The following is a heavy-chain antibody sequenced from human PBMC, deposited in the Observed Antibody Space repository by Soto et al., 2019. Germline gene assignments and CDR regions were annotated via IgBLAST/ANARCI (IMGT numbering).Heavy chain of an antibody. V-gene: IGHV1-69*02. J-gene: IGHJ6*03. D-gene: IGHD1-1*01. CDR3: ARVRVQLERLYYYYYMDV. Sequence: QVQLVQSGAEVKKPGSSVKVSCKASGGTFSSYTISWVRQAPGQGLEWMGRIIPILGIAHYAQKFQGRVTITADKSTSTAYMELSSLRSEDTAVYYCARVRVQLERLYYYYYMDVWGKGTTVTVSS. CDR2: IIPILGIA. CDR1: GGTFSSYT.